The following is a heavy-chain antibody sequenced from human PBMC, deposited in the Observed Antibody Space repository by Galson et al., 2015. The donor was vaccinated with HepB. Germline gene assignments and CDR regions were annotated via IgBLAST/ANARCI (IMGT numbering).Heavy chain of an antibody. D-gene: IGHD3-16*02. J-gene: IGHJ4*02. CDR1: GNTFRTHA. CDR2: IIPMFGRT. V-gene: IGHV1-69*13. CDR3: ARPDDYDYIWGTYRLNY. Sequence: SVKVSCKAPGNTFRTHAISWVRQAPGQGLEWMGGIIPMFGRTNSAQMFQGSLTITADESTTTAYMELSSLRSEDTAVYCCARPDDYDYIWGTYRLNYWGQGTLVTVSS.